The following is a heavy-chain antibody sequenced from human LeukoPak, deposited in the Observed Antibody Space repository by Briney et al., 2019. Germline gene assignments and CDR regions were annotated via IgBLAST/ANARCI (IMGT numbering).Heavy chain of an antibody. Sequence: SETLSLTCAVSGGSISSSNWWSWVRQPPGKGLEWIGSLYYSGSAYYNPSLKSRVTISVDASKNQFSLKLSSVTAADTGVYHCARTYDYIWGSFRSHSFDSWGQGTLVTVSS. D-gene: IGHD3-16*02. CDR3: ARTYDYIWGSFRSHSFDS. J-gene: IGHJ4*02. CDR2: LYYSGSA. V-gene: IGHV4-39*01. CDR1: GGSISSSNW.